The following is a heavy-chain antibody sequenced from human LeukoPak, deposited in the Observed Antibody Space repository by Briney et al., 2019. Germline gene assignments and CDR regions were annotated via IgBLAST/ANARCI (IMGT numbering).Heavy chain of an antibody. V-gene: IGHV3-9*03. CDR1: GFTFDDCA. CDR3: SKDRFGGVIGNFDY. J-gene: IGHJ4*02. Sequence: PGGSLRLSCAASGFTFDDCAIHWVRQAPGKGLEGVSGVSLNSGSIAYADSVKGRFTISRDNAKKSLYPQMNSRISEDLACFYCSKDRFGGVIGNFDYWGQGTMVTVSS. CDR2: VSLNSGSI. D-gene: IGHD3-16*02.